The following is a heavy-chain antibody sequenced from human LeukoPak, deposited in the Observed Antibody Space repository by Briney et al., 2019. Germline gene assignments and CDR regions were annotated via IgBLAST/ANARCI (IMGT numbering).Heavy chain of an antibody. Sequence: GGSLRLSCAASGFTFSSFWMRSWARQAPGKGREWVANITQDGREKFHVGSAKARFPISRQNAKHSLHRQTNRLSDEHRAMLSCARPLVNGWVDLWGQGTLVTVSS. J-gene: IGHJ5*02. CDR3: ARPLVNGWVDL. CDR2: ITQDGREK. CDR1: GFTFSSFW. D-gene: IGHD2/OR15-2a*01. V-gene: IGHV3-7*01.